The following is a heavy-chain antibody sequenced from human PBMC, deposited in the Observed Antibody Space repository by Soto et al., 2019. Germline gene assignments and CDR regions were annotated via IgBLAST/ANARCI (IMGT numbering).Heavy chain of an antibody. CDR2: IIPIFGTA. V-gene: IGHV1-69*13. D-gene: IGHD6-19*01. Sequence: SVKFSCKSSGVTFSSYAISWVRQAPGQGLEWMGGIIPIFGTANYAQKFQGRVTITADESTSTAYMELSSLTSEDTAVFYCAREEGFSSSFYYYGDGGQGTLVTVSS. J-gene: IGHJ4*02. CDR3: AREEGFSSSFYYYGD. CDR1: GVTFSSYA.